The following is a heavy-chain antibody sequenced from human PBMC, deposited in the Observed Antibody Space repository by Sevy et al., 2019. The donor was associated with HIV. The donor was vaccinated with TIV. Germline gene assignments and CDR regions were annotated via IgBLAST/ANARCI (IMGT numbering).Heavy chain of an antibody. Sequence: ASVKVSCKVSGKNLNDLPMHWVRQAPGKGLEWMGRFDPEDGERIYAQKFQGRVTMTEDKSRDTGYMELNSLRSEDTTMYYCATTREYYEDNSGYLDYWGQGILVTVSS. CDR1: GKNLNDLP. CDR2: FDPEDGER. D-gene: IGHD3-16*01. CDR3: ATTREYYEDNSGYLDY. V-gene: IGHV1-24*01. J-gene: IGHJ4*02.